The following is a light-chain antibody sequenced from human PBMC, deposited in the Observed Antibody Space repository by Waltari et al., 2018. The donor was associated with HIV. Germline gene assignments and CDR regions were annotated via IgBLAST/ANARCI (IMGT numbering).Light chain of an antibody. Sequence: SVLTQPPSASGTPGQRVTISCSGSSSNIGRNYVYWYQQLPGTAPKLLIYRNNQRPSGVPDRFSGSKSGTSASLAISGLRSEDEADYYCAAWNDKLSAYVFGTGTKVTV. J-gene: IGLJ1*01. CDR3: AAWNDKLSAYV. V-gene: IGLV1-47*01. CDR1: SSNIGRNY. CDR2: RNN.